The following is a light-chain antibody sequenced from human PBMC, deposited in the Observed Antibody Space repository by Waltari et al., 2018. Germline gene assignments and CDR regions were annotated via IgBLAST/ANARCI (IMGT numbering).Light chain of an antibody. Sequence: IVMTQSPDSLAVSLGERATIHSNSIQSLLYSANNKNYLAWYHQKPGQPPKLRIYCASTRESGVPDRFSGSGSGTDFTLTISTLQAEDVAVYYCQQHYGVLWTFGQGTKVEI. J-gene: IGKJ1*01. CDR2: CAS. CDR1: QSLLYSANNKNY. CDR3: QQHYGVLWT. V-gene: IGKV4-1*01.